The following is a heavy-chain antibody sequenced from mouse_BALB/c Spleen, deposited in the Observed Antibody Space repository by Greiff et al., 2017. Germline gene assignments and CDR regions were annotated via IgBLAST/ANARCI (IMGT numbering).Heavy chain of an antibody. Sequence: QVQLKQSGPGLVQPSQSLSITCTASGFSLTSYGVHWVRQSPGKGLEWLGVIWSGGSTAYNAAFISRLGTSKDNSKSQVFFRMSSLQATDTAIYYCASDGYYRAMDYWGEGTSVTVSA. CDR3: ASDGYYRAMDY. V-gene: IGHV2-2*02. J-gene: IGHJ4*01. CDR1: GFSLTSYG. D-gene: IGHD2-3*01. CDR2: IWSGGST.